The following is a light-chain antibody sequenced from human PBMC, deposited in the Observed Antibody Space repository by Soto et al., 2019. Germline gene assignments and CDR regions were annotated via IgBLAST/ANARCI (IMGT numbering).Light chain of an antibody. CDR2: GAS. Sequence: EIVLTQSPGTLSLSPGERSTLSCWASQSVTSNYLAWYQQKPGQAPRLLICGASRRATGIPARFSGSGSGTDFTRTISRLETADFAVYYCQQYGSSTPVTFGQGTKVDI. CDR3: QQYGSSTPVT. J-gene: IGKJ1*01. V-gene: IGKV3-20*01. CDR1: QSVTSNY.